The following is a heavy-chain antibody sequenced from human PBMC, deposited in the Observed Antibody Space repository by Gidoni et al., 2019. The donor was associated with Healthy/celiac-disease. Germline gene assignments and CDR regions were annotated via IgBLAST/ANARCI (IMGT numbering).Heavy chain of an antibody. Sequence: PGLVKPSETLLLTCTVSGGSISSYYWSWSRQPPGKGLEWIGYIYYSGSTNYNPALKSRVTISVDTSKNQFSLKLSSVTAADTDVYYCAGSHDYGDSDAFDIWGQGTMVTVSS. CDR3: AGSHDYGDSDAFDI. D-gene: IGHD4-17*01. CDR1: GGSISSYY. J-gene: IGHJ3*02. V-gene: IGHV4-59*08. CDR2: IYYSGST.